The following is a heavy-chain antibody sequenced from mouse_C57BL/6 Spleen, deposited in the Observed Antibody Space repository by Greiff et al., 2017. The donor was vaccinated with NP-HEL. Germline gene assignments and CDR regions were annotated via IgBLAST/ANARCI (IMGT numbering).Heavy chain of an antibody. CDR2: IYPSDSET. D-gene: IGHD3-2*02. V-gene: IGHV1-61*01. Sequence: QVQLQQPGAELVRPGSSVKLSCKASGYTFTSYWMDWVKQRPGQGLEWIGNIYPSDSETHYNQKFKDKATLTVDKSSSTAYMQLSSLTSEDSAVYYCARSTAQATPDYWGQGTTLTVSS. CDR1: GYTFTSYW. CDR3: ARSTAQATPDY. J-gene: IGHJ2*01.